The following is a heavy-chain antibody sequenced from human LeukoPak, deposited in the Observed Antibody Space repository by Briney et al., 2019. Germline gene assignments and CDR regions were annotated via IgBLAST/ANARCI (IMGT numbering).Heavy chain of an antibody. V-gene: IGHV4-34*01. CDR1: GGSFSGYY. D-gene: IGHD2-15*01. CDR2: INHSGST. Sequence: SETLSLTCAVSGGSFSGYYWSWIRQPPGKGLEWIGEINHSGSTNYNPSLKSRVTISVDTSKNQFSLKLSSVTAADTAVYYCDFWAVASKNCSGGSCCTFDYWGQGTLVTVSS. CDR3: DFWAVASKNCSGGSCCTFDY. J-gene: IGHJ4*02.